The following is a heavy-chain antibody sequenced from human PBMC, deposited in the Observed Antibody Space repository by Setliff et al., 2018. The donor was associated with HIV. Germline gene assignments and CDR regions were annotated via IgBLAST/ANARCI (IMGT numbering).Heavy chain of an antibody. J-gene: IGHJ4*02. CDR1: GFTFSSYG. Sequence: GESLKISCAASGFTFSSYGMHWVRQAPGKGLEWVAFIRYDGSNKYYADSVKGRFTISRDNSKNTLYLQMNSLRAEDTAVYYCAKDRYYDSSGSPFDYWGQGTLVTAPQ. CDR2: IRYDGSNK. D-gene: IGHD3-22*01. V-gene: IGHV3-30*02. CDR3: AKDRYYDSSGSPFDY.